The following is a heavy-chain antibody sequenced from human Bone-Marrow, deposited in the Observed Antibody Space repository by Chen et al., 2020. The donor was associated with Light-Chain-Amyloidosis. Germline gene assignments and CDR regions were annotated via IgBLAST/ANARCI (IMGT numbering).Heavy chain of an antibody. Sequence: EVQLVESGGGSVQPGGSLRLSCAASGFTFSDYWMHWVRQAPGKGLVWVSHIHGDASGVSYADSVKGRFTISRDNARNTLYLQMNGLRAEDTAVYFCVRDLNEPFTGLYKGWFDSWGRGTQVTVSS. V-gene: IGHV3-74*01. J-gene: IGHJ5*01. CDR2: IHGDASGV. CDR1: GFTFSDYW. D-gene: IGHD1-1*01. CDR3: VRDLNEPFTGLYKGWFDS.